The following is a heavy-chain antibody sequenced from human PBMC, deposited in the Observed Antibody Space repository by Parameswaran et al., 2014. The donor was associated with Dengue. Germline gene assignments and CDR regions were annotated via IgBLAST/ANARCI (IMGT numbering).Heavy chain of an antibody. CDR2: ISAYNGNT. CDR3: ARGSAMIVVAPDY. J-gene: IGHJ4*02. Sequence: WVRQAPGQGLEWMGWISAYNGNTNYAQKLQGRVTMTTDTSTSTAYMELRSLRSDDTAVYYCARGSAMIVVAPDYWGQGTLVTVSS. D-gene: IGHD3-22*01. V-gene: IGHV1-18*01.